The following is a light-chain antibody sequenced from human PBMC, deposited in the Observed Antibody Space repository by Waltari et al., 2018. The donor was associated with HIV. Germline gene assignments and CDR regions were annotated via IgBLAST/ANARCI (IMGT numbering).Light chain of an antibody. Sequence: ETVLTQSPGTLSLSPGEGATLSCRASQSIRGIFLAWYQQKPGQAPRLLIYGASNRATGISDRFTGSGSGTDFTLTISRLEPEDSAVYYCQQYGRSPLTFGGRTKVAIK. J-gene: IGKJ4*01. CDR3: QQYGRSPLT. CDR2: GAS. CDR1: QSIRGIF. V-gene: IGKV3-20*01.